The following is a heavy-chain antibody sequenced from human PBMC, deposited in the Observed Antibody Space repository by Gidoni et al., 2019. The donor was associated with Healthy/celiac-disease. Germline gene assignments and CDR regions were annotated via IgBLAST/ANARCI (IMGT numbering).Heavy chain of an antibody. CDR2: INHSGST. Sequence: QVQLQQWGAGLLKPSETLSLTCAVYGGSFSGYYWSWIRQPPGKGLEWIGEINHSGSTNYNPSLKSRVTISVDTSKNQFSLKLSSVTAADTAVYYCARGGYSGSYSSLGYWGQGTLVTVSS. D-gene: IGHD1-26*01. CDR1: GGSFSGYY. CDR3: ARGGYSGSYSSLGY. J-gene: IGHJ4*02. V-gene: IGHV4-34*01.